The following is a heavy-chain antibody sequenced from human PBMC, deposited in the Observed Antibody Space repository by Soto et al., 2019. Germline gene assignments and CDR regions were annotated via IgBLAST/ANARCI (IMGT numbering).Heavy chain of an antibody. Sequence: SEALSLTCAVSGGSFTSNNWWTWVRQPPGQGLEWIGEIYRTVSTNYNPSLKSRVTISLDKSENKFSLKVTSLTAADTAVYYCASRDPGTSVDYWGEGTLIAVSS. D-gene: IGHD1-7*01. V-gene: IGHV4-4*02. J-gene: IGHJ4*02. CDR2: IYRTVST. CDR1: GGSFTSNNW. CDR3: ASRDPGTSVDY.